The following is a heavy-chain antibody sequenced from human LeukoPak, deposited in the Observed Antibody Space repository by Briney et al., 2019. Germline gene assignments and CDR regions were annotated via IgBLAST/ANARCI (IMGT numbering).Heavy chain of an antibody. V-gene: IGHV3-20*04. CDR1: GFTFDDYG. CDR3: ARDASSSWTNWFDP. D-gene: IGHD6-13*01. Sequence: GSLRLSCAASGFTFDDYGMSWVRQAPGKGLELVSGINWNGGSTGYADSVKGRFTISRDNAKNSLYLQMNSLRAEDTALYYCARDASSSWTNWFDPWGQGTLVTVSS. CDR2: INWNGGST. J-gene: IGHJ5*02.